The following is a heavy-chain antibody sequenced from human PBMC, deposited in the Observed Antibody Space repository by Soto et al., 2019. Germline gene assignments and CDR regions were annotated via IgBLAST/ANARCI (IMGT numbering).Heavy chain of an antibody. D-gene: IGHD1-26*01. V-gene: IGHV3-9*01. J-gene: IGHJ4*02. CDR1: GFTFDDYA. Sequence: PXGSLRLSCAASGFTFDDYAMHWVRQTPGKGLEWVSGINWNRGSIGYADSVKGRFTISKDIANNSLYLQMNSLRAEDTAVYYCAIQGATSDDYWGQGTLVTVSS. CDR2: INWNRGSI. CDR3: AIQGATSDDY.